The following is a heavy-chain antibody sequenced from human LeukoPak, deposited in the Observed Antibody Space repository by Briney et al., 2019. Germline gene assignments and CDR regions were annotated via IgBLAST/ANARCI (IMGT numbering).Heavy chain of an antibody. V-gene: IGHV4-59*02. D-gene: IGHD6-19*01. CDR2: IYASGSA. Sequence: PSETLSLTRAVSGGSVSGHYWDWIRQPPGKGLEWIGYIYASGSANYHPSLKSRVTISLDTSQNHVSLRLTSVTAEDTAVYYCAREAPGGSDWTYFDFWGQGSLVTVSS. J-gene: IGHJ4*02. CDR3: AREAPGGSDWTYFDF. CDR1: GGSVSGHY.